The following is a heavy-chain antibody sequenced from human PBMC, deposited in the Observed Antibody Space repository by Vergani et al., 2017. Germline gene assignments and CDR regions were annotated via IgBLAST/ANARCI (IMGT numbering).Heavy chain of an antibody. Sequence: QVQLVESGGGVVQPGGSLRLSCAASGFTFSSYGMHWVRQAPGKGLEWVAFIRYDGSNKYYADSVKGRFTISRDNSKNTLYLQMNSLRAEDTAVYYCAKGRKVSDYGDYYYYYYYMDVWGKGTTVTVSS. D-gene: IGHD4-17*01. J-gene: IGHJ6*03. V-gene: IGHV3-30*02. CDR2: IRYDGSNK. CDR3: AKGRKVSDYGDYYYYYYYMDV. CDR1: GFTFSSYG.